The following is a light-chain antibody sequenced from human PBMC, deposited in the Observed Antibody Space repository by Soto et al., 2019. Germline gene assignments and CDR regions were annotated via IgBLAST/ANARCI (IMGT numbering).Light chain of an antibody. V-gene: IGKV3-20*01. CDR2: GAS. J-gene: IGKJ4*01. CDR1: QSVSSSY. CDR3: QQYGSSPLT. Sequence: EIVLTQSPGTLSLSPGERATLSYRASQSVSSSYLAWYQQKPGQAPRLLIYGASSGATGIPDRFSGSGSGTDFTLTISRLEPEDFAVYYCQQYGSSPLTFGGGTKVEIK.